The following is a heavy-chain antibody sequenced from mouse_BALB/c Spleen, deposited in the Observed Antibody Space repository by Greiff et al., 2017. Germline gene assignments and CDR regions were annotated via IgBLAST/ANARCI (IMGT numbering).Heavy chain of an antibody. CDR2: ISYSGST. Sequence: EVKLQESGPSLVKPSQTLSLTCSVTGDSITSGYWNWIRKFPGNKLEYMGYISYSGSTYYNPSLKSRISITRDTSKNQYYLQLNSVTTEDTATYYCARPMILYYYAMDYWGQGTSVTVSS. CDR3: ARPMILYYYAMDY. J-gene: IGHJ4*01. D-gene: IGHD2-3*01. V-gene: IGHV3-8*02. CDR1: GDSITSGY.